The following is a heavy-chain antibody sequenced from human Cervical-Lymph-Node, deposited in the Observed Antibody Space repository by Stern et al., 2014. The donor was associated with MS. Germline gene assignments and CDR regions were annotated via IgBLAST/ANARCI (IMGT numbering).Heavy chain of an antibody. V-gene: IGHV4-4*07. Sequence: QLQLRESGPGLVKPSETLSLTCTVSGGSIRDYYWSWIRQPAGKGLEWIGHIYIGGTTNYNPSLKSRVTMSVDTSQNQFSLKLTSVTAADTAMYYCATLNPNVAYWGQGTLVAVSS. CDR1: GGSIRDYY. CDR3: ATLNPNVAY. CDR2: IYIGGTT. J-gene: IGHJ4*02. D-gene: IGHD3-16*01.